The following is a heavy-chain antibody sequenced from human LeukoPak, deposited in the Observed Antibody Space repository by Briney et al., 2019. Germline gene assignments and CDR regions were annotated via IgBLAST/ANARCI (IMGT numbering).Heavy chain of an antibody. D-gene: IGHD2-2*01. CDR3: ARGRYCSSTSCYDAFDI. Sequence: PGGSLRLSCAASGFTFSSCDMHWVRQATGKGLEWVSAIGTAGDTYYPGSVKGRFTISRENAKNSLYLQMNSLRAGDTAVYYCARGRYCSSTSCYDAFDIWGQGTMVTVSS. CDR2: IGTAGDT. J-gene: IGHJ3*02. V-gene: IGHV3-13*01. CDR1: GFTFSSCD.